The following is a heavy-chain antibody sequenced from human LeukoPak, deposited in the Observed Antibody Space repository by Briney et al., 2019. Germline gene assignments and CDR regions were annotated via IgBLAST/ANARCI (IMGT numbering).Heavy chain of an antibody. CDR2: ISYDGSNK. V-gene: IGHV3-30*03. D-gene: IGHD1-26*01. Sequence: GRSLRLSCAASGFTFSSYGMHWVRQAPGKGLEWVAVISYDGSNKYYADSVKGRFTISRDNSKNTLYLQMNSLRAEDTAVYYCARDLLHPFDYWGQGTLVTVSS. CDR3: ARDLLHPFDY. J-gene: IGHJ4*02. CDR1: GFTFSSYG.